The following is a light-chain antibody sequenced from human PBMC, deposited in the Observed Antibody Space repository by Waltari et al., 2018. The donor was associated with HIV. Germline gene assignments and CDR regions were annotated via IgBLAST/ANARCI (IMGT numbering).Light chain of an antibody. CDR3: AAWDDSLNGVV. V-gene: IGLV1-44*01. J-gene: IGLJ2*01. CDR1: SSNIGSNT. Sequence: QSVLAQPPSASGTPGQRVTISCSGSSSNIGSNTVNWYQQLPGTDPKRRIYTNNPRPSWVPDRFSGSKSGTAASLAISVVQSADEADYYCAAWDDSLNGVVFGGGTKLTVL. CDR2: TNN.